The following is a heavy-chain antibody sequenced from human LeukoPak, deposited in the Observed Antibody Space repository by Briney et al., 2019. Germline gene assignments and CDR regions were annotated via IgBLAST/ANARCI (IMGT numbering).Heavy chain of an antibody. CDR3: AKDMITRAEDDAFDI. D-gene: IGHD3-16*01. Sequence: GGSLRLSCAGSGFTFSSYAMSWVRQAPGKGLEWVSGISGNGGNTYYADSVKGRFTISRDNSRNTLYLQMNSLRAEDTAVYYCAKDMITRAEDDAFDIWGQGTMLTVSS. J-gene: IGHJ3*02. CDR1: GFTFSSYA. V-gene: IGHV3-23*01. CDR2: ISGNGGNT.